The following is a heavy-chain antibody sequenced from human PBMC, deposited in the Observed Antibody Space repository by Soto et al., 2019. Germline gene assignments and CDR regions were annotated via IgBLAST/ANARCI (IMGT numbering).Heavy chain of an antibody. V-gene: IGHV4-31*03. Sequence: QVQLQESGPGLVKPSQTLSLTCTVSGGSISSGGYYWSWIRQHPGQGLEWIGYIYYSGSTYYNPSLKSRVTISVDTSKTQFPLKLNSVTAADTAVYYCARDANSYGSGSSVMDVWGQGTTVTVSS. D-gene: IGHD3-10*01. CDR3: ARDANSYGSGSSVMDV. J-gene: IGHJ6*02. CDR2: IYYSGST. CDR1: GGSISSGGYY.